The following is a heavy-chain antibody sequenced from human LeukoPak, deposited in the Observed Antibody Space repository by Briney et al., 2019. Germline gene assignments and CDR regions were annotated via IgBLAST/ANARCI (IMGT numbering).Heavy chain of an antibody. Sequence: GRSLRLSCAGSGFTFSNYGMHWVRQAPGKGPEWVAVISYDGTNKYYADSVKGRFTISRDNTKNSLYLQMNSLTAEDTAIYYCAREVGSPDVRSAFDIWGQGTLVTVSS. J-gene: IGHJ3*02. V-gene: IGHV3-30*03. CDR3: AREVGSPDVRSAFDI. D-gene: IGHD3-10*01. CDR1: GFTFSNYG. CDR2: ISYDGTNK.